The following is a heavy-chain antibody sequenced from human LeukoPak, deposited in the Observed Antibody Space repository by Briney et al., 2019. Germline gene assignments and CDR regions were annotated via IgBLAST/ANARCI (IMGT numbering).Heavy chain of an antibody. CDR3: ARDLASPPYNWFDP. D-gene: IGHD3-3*02. J-gene: IGHJ5*02. V-gene: IGHV4-4*07. Sequence: SETLSLTCTVSGASINNYYWSWIRQPAGKGLEWIGRIHGGGSTNYNPSLKSQVTVSIDTSKNQFSLKLSSMTAADTAVYYCARDLASPPYNWFDPWGQGTLVTVSS. CDR2: IHGGGST. CDR1: GASINNYY.